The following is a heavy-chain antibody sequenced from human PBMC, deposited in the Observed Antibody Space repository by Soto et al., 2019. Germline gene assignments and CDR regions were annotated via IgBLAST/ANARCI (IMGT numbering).Heavy chain of an antibody. CDR3: AKLAVAGPRYYYYGMDV. Sequence: EVQLVESGGGLVQPGGSLRLSCAASGFTFSSYEMNWVRQAPGKGLEWVSYISSSGSTIYYADSVKGRFTISRDNAKNSLYLQMNSLRTEDTAVYFCAKLAVAGPRYYYYGMDVWGQGTTVTVSS. CDR2: ISSSGSTI. D-gene: IGHD6-19*01. J-gene: IGHJ6*02. CDR1: GFTFSSYE. V-gene: IGHV3-48*03.